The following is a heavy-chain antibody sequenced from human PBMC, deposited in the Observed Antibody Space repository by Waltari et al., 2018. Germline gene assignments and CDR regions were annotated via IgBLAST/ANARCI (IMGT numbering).Heavy chain of an antibody. Sequence: QVQLVESGGDLVKPGGSLRLSCAASGFTFSDYHMSWIREAPGKGLEWLSYISTSGSMIYYADSVKGRFTISRDNAKNSVYLQMNSLRVEDTAVYYCASGEGVWGQGTLVTVSS. V-gene: IGHV3-11*04. CDR2: ISTSGSMI. J-gene: IGHJ4*02. CDR1: GFTFSDYH. CDR3: ASGEGV.